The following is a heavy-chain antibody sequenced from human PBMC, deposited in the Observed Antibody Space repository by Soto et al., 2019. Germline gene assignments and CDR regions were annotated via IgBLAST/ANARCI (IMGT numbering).Heavy chain of an antibody. J-gene: IGHJ4*02. CDR1: GFTFSSYA. V-gene: IGHV3-30-3*01. Sequence: GGSLRLSCAASGFTFSSYAMHWVRQAPGKGLEWVAVISYDGSNKYYADSVKGRFTISRDNSKNTLYLQMNSLRAEDTAVYYCATDLAAVDYWGQGTLVTVSS. CDR2: ISYDGSNK. D-gene: IGHD6-13*01. CDR3: ATDLAAVDY.